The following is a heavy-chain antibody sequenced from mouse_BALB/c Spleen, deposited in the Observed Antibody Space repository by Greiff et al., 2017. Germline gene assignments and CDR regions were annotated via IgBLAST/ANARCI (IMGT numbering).Heavy chain of an antibody. CDR2: ISNLAYSI. CDR3: ARVYGSSHYYAMDY. V-gene: IGHV5-15*02. J-gene: IGHJ4*01. Sequence: EVMLVESGGGLVQPGGSRKLSCAASGFTFSDYGMAWVRQAPGKGPEWVAFISNLAYSIYYADTVTGRFTISRENAKNTLYLEMSSLRSEDTAMYYCARVYGSSHYYAMDYWGQGTSVTVSS. D-gene: IGHD1-1*01. CDR1: GFTFSDYG.